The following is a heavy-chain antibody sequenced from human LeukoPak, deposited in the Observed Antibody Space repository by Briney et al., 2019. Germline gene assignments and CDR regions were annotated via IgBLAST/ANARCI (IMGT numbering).Heavy chain of an antibody. J-gene: IGHJ4*02. CDR1: GFTFSSYW. CDR2: IKQDGSEK. CDR3: ARDAWIGSGWYYFDY. V-gene: IGHV3-7*01. D-gene: IGHD6-19*01. Sequence: GGSLRLSCAASGFTFSSYWMSWVRQAPGKGLEWVANIKQDGSEKYYVDSVKGRFTISRDNAKNSLYLQMNSLRAEDTAVYYCARDAWIGSGWYYFDYWGQGTLVTVSS.